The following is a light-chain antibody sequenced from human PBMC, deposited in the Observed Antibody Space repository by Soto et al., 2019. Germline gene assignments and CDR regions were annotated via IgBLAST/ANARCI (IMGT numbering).Light chain of an antibody. Sequence: QSALTQPASVSGSPGQSITISCTGTSSDVGGYNYVSWYQQHPGKAPKLMIYEVSNRPSGVSNRFSGSKSGNTASLTISGLQAEDEADYYCSSYPGSSTQYVFGTGIKVSVL. CDR1: SSDVGGYNY. CDR3: SSYPGSSTQYV. J-gene: IGLJ1*01. CDR2: EVS. V-gene: IGLV2-14*01.